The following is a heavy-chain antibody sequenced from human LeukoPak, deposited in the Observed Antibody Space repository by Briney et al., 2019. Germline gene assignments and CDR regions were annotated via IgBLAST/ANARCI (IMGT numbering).Heavy chain of an antibody. V-gene: IGHV5-51*01. CDR1: GFTFTRYW. CDR3: ARAYNGYDFDY. Sequence: RGESLKISCKGSGFTFTRYWIGWVGQMPGKGLEWMAIIYPGDSDTRYSPPFQGQVTISADKSISTAYLQWSSLKASDTAMYYCARAYNGYDFDYWGQGTLVTVSS. D-gene: IGHD5-12*01. CDR2: IYPGDSDT. J-gene: IGHJ4*02.